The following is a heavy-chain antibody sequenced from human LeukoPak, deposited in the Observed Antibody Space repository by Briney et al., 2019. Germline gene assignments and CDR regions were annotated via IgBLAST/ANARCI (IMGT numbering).Heavy chain of an antibody. CDR3: ARGESSHYDY. J-gene: IGHJ4*02. CDR1: GYTFTCYY. D-gene: IGHD6-13*01. CDR2: INPNTGGA. Sequence: ASVNVSCKASGYTFTCYYIHWVRQAPGQGLEGMGWINPNTGGANYAQKFQGGVIMTRDTSISTAYMELTRLRSDDTAVYYCARGESSHYDYWGQGTLVTVSS. V-gene: IGHV1-2*02.